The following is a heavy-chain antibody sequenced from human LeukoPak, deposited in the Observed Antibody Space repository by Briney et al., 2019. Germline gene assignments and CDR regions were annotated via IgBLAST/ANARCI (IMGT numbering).Heavy chain of an antibody. CDR2: IYYSGST. Sequence: SETLSLTCTVSGVSISSSSYYWGWIRQPPGKGLEWIGTIYYSGSTYYNPSLKSRLTMSVDTSKNQFSLNLSSVTAADTAVYYCARDFYYYGMDVWGQGTTVTVSS. V-gene: IGHV4-39*02. CDR3: ARDFYYYGMDV. J-gene: IGHJ6*02. CDR1: GVSISSSSYY.